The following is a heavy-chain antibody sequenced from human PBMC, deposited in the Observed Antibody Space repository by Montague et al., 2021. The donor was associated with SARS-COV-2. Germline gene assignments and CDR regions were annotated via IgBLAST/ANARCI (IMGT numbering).Heavy chain of an antibody. Sequence: SETLSLTCNVSGDSMGGYYWSWIRQPPGKGLEWIGYLYYSGSTSINPSLRSRVTISADTSKNQVSLKITSVTTADTAVYYCARDSGECSRITCYRPYYYGLAVWGQGTTVTVSS. V-gene: IGHV4-59*01. J-gene: IGHJ6*02. D-gene: IGHD3-16*02. CDR2: LYYSGST. CDR3: ARDSGECSRITCYRPYYYGLAV. CDR1: GDSMGGYY.